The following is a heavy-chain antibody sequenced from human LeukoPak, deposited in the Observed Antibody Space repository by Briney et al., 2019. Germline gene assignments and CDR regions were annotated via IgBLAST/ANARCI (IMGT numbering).Heavy chain of an antibody. D-gene: IGHD1-1*01. J-gene: IGHJ4*02. CDR1: GYTFTDYY. V-gene: IGHV1-2*02. CDR2: INPNSGGT. Sequence: ASVKVSCKASGYTFTDYYIYWVRQAPGQGLEWMGWINPNSGGTRYAQQFQGRVTMTRDTSIGTVYMELSTLRSDDTAVYYCARDLSTSSNWELDYWGQGTLVTVSS. CDR3: ARDLSTSSNWELDY.